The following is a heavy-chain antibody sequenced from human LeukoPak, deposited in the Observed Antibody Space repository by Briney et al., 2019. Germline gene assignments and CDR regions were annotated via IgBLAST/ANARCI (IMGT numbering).Heavy chain of an antibody. CDR1: GFTFNSYA. Sequence: GGSLRLSCAACGFTFNSYAMSLVRQAPGKGLEWVSAISGSGGNTCHAVSVKGRFTISRDNSKNTLYLQMNSRRAEDTGVYYGAKAEFVFAYWGQETLVTVPS. V-gene: IGHV3-23*01. J-gene: IGHJ4*02. CDR2: ISGSGGNT. D-gene: IGHD2-21*01. CDR3: AKAEFVFAY.